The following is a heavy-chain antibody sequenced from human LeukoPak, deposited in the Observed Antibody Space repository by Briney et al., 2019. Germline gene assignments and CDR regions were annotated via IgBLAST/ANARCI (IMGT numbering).Heavy chain of an antibody. V-gene: IGHV3-74*01. CDR3: ARGRPHGNDY. CDR1: GFSFSSYA. D-gene: IGHD4-23*01. J-gene: IGHJ4*02. Sequence: GGSLRLSCAASGFSFSSYAMNWVRQAPGKGLVWVSRIASDGSSTTYADSVKGRFSISRDNAKNTLYLQMNSLRVEDTAVYYCARGRPHGNDYWGQGTLVTVSS. CDR2: IASDGSST.